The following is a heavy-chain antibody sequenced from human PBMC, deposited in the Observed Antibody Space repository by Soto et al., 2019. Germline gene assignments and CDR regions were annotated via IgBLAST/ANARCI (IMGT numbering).Heavy chain of an antibody. D-gene: IGHD3-10*01. Sequence: EVQLLESGGGLVQPGGSLRLSCAASGFTFSSYAMSWVRQAPGKGLEWVSAISGSGGSTYYADSVKGRFTISRDNSKNTLYLQMNSLRVEDTAVYYCAKGHYYGSGSYYNPGGFDIWGQGTMVTVSS. CDR3: AKGHYYGSGSYYNPGGFDI. CDR1: GFTFSSYA. CDR2: ISGSGGST. J-gene: IGHJ3*02. V-gene: IGHV3-23*01.